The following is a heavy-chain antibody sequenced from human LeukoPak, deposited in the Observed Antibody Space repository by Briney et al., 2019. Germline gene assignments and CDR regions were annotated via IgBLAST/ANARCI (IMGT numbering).Heavy chain of an antibody. CDR2: IYTSGST. CDR3: ARDRGTTVTTYVWFDP. J-gene: IGHJ5*02. D-gene: IGHD4-17*01. V-gene: IGHV4-61*02. CDR1: GGSISSGSYY. Sequence: SETLSLTCTVSGGSISSGSYYWSWIRQPAGKGLEWIERIYTSGSTNYNPSLKSRATISVDTSKDQFSLKLSSVTAADTAVYYCARDRGTTVTTYVWFDPWGQGTLVTVSS.